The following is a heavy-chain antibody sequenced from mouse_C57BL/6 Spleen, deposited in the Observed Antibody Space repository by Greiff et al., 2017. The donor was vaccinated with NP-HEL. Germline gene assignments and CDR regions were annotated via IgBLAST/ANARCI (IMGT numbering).Heavy chain of an antibody. D-gene: IGHD1-1*01. V-gene: IGHV1-82*01. Sequence: VHLVESGPELVKPGASVKISCKASGYAFSSSWMNWVKQRPGKGLEWIGRIYPGDGDTNYNGKFKGKATLTADKSSSTAYMQLSSLTSEDSAVYFCASSSYLYAIDYWGQGTSVTVSS. J-gene: IGHJ4*01. CDR3: ASSSYLYAIDY. CDR2: IYPGDGDT. CDR1: GYAFSSSW.